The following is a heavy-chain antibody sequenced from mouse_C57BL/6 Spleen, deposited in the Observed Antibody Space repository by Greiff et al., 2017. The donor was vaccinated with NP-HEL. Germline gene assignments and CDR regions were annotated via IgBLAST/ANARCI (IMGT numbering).Heavy chain of an antibody. J-gene: IGHJ1*03. CDR2: INPNYGTT. Sequence: VQLKQSGPELVKPGASVKISCKASGYSFTDYNMNWVKQSNGKSLEWIGVINPNYGTTSYNQKFKGKATLTVDQSSSTAYMQLNSLTSEDSAVYYCAREGLTGTYWYFDVWGTGTTVTVSS. D-gene: IGHD4-1*01. V-gene: IGHV1-39*01. CDR3: AREGLTGTYWYFDV. CDR1: GYSFTDYN.